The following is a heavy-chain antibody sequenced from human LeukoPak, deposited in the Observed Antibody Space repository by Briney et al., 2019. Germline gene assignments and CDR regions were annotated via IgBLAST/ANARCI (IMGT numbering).Heavy chain of an antibody. CDR1: GFTFSNYA. J-gene: IGHJ6*04. CDR3: AKGSLSGYYRMDV. Sequence: PGGSLRLSCAASGFTFSNYAISWVRQAPGKGLEWVSGISDSGSSTYYADSVKGRFTISRDNSKNTLYLQMNSLRAEDTAVYYCAKGSLSGYYRMDVWGKGTTVTVSS. V-gene: IGHV3-23*01. D-gene: IGHD3-10*01. CDR2: ISDSGSST.